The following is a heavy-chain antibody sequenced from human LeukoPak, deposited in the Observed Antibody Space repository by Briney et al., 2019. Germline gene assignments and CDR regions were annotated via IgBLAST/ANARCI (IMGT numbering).Heavy chain of an antibody. CDR3: TTDRKWCTYN. CDR1: GFTFSNYN. J-gene: IGHJ4*02. Sequence: TGGSLRLSCAASGFTFSNYNMNWVRQAPGKGLEWVSCISISSNYIYYPDSVKGRFTISRDNAKNSLYLQMNSLRAEDTAVYYRTTDRKWCTYNWGQGTLVTVSS. D-gene: IGHD2-8*02. V-gene: IGHV3-21*01. CDR2: ISISSNYI.